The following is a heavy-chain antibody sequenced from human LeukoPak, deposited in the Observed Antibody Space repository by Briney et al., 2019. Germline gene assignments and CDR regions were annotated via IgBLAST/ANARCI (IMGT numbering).Heavy chain of an antibody. CDR1: AYTFTRYG. D-gene: IGHD3-16*01. V-gene: IGHV1-18*01. CDR3: ARHGGIGPKRDYFDY. J-gene: IGHJ4*02. Sequence: ASVKVSCKASAYTFTRYGISWVRQAPGQGLEWMGWLSTDNGDTNYAQKFQGRVTRTTDTSTTTAHMELRSLTSDDTAIYYCARHGGIGPKRDYFDYWGPGTLVTVSS. CDR2: LSTDNGDT.